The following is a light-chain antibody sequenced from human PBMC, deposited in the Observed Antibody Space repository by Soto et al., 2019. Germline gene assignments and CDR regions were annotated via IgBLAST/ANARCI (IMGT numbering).Light chain of an antibody. CDR1: SGHSSYA. CDR3: QTWGTCTYWV. Sequence: QSVLTQSPSASASLGASVKLTCTLSSGHSSYAIAWHQQQPEKGPRFLMKLNSDGSHTKGDGIPDRFSGSSSGAERYLTISSLQSEDEADSYCQTWGTCTYWVFGGGTKLTVL. V-gene: IGLV4-69*01. J-gene: IGLJ3*02. CDR2: LNSDGSH.